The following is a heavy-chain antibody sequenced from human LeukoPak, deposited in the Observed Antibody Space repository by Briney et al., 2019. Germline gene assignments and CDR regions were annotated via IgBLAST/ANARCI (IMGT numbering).Heavy chain of an antibody. J-gene: IGHJ5*02. D-gene: IGHD4-11*01. CDR1: GYTFTSYG. CDR3: ARDLYRDSLPVSWFDP. CDR2: ISDYNGNT. V-gene: IGHV1-18*01. Sequence: PGASVKVSCKASGYTFTSYGMSWVRQAPGQGLEWMGLISDYNGNTNYAQKLQGRVTMTTDTSTSTAHMELRSLRSDDTAVYYCARDLYRDSLPVSWFDPWGQGTLVTVSS.